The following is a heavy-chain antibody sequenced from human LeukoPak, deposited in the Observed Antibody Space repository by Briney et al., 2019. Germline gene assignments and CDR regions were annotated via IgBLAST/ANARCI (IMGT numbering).Heavy chain of an antibody. CDR2: MYYSGRT. D-gene: IGHD2-2*01. J-gene: IGHJ4*02. CDR3: AISTSYCRGTSCPIDY. Sequence: PSETLSLTCPVSTGRLHTFYYSWIRQSPGKGLEWIGYMYYSGRTNYNPTLRSRVTTSVDTSKTVFSLKLSSVTAADTAVYYCAISTSYCRGTSCPIDYWGQGTSVTVSS. V-gene: IGHV4-59*08. CDR1: TGRLHTFY.